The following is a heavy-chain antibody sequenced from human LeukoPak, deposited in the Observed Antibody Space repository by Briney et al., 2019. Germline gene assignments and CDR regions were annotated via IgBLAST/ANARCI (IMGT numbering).Heavy chain of an antibody. V-gene: IGHV3-7*01. D-gene: IGHD3-9*01. J-gene: IGHJ5*02. Sequence: GGSLRLSCAASGFTFSSYWMSWVRQAPGKGLEWVANIKQDGSEQYYVDSVKGRFTISRDSAKNSLYLQMNSLRAEDTAVYYCAKDIREDLTGYSDNWFDPWGQGTLVTVSS. CDR3: AKDIREDLTGYSDNWFDP. CDR1: GFTFSSYW. CDR2: IKQDGSEQ.